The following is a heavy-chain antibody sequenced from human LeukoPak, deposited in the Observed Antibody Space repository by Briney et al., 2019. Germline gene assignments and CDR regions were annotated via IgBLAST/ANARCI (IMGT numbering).Heavy chain of an antibody. CDR3: AREEHYYDSSGYSRFDY. D-gene: IGHD3-22*01. J-gene: IGHJ4*02. CDR1: GYTFTSYG. CDR2: ISAYNGNT. Sequence: ASVKVSCKASGYTFTSYGISWVRQAPGQGLEWMGWISAYNGNTNYAQKLQGRVTMTTDTSTSTAYMELRSLRSDDTAVYYCAREEHYYDSSGYSRFDYWGQGTLVTVSS. V-gene: IGHV1-18*01.